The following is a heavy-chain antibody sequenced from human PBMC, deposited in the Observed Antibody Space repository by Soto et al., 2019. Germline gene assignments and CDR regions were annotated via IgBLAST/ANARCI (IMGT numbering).Heavy chain of an antibody. CDR3: ARGRFIYDSSEGLTYYFDY. D-gene: IGHD3-22*01. J-gene: IGHJ4*02. CDR1: GGSFSGYY. Sequence: PSETLSLTCAVYGGSFSGYYWSWIRQPPGKGLEWIGEINHSGSTNYNPSLKSRVTISVDTSKNQFSLKLSSVTAADTAVYYCARGRFIYDSSEGLTYYFDYWGQGTLVTVSS. V-gene: IGHV4-34*01. CDR2: INHSGST.